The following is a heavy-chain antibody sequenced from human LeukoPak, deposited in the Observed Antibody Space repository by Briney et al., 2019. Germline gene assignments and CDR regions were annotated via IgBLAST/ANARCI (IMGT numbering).Heavy chain of an antibody. J-gene: IGHJ5*02. CDR1: GFTFSDYY. Sequence: PGGSLRLSCAASGFTFSDYYMSWIRQAPGKGLEWVSYISSSGSTIYYADSVKGRFTISRDNAKNSLHLQMNSLRAEDTALYHCARAARNWFDPWGQGTLVTVSS. CDR2: ISSSGSTI. CDR3: ARAARNWFDP. V-gene: IGHV3-11*01.